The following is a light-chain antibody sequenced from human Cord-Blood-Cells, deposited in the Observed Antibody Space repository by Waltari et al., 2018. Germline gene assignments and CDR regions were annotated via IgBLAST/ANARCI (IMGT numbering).Light chain of an antibody. J-gene: IGLJ3*02. CDR1: SSNLGSNY. CDR3: AAWDDSLSGWV. Sequence: QSVLTQPPSASGTPGQRVTISCSGSSSNLGSNYVYWYQQLPGTATKLLIYRNNQRPSGVPDRFAGSKSDTSSSLAISGLRSEDEADYYCAAWDDSLSGWVFCGVTKLTVL. V-gene: IGLV1-47*01. CDR2: RNN.